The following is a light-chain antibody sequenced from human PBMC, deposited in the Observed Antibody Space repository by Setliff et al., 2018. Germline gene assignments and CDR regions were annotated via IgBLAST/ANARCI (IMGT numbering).Light chain of an antibody. CDR1: QGISSY. J-gene: IGKJ4*01. CDR2: SAS. V-gene: IGKV1-9*01. CDR3: QQLNSYPLT. Sequence: QLTQSPSSLSASVGDRVSITCRASQGISSYLAWYQQKSGKAPKLLIYSASTLQSGVPSRFSGSGSGTDFTLTISSLQPDDFATYYCQQLNSYPLTFGGGTKV.